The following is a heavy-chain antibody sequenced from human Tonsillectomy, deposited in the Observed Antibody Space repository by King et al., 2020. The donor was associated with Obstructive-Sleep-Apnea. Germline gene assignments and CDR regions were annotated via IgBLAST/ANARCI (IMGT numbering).Heavy chain of an antibody. D-gene: IGHD3-3*01. CDR2: IYYSGST. CDR1: GGSISSSSYY. J-gene: IGHJ6*02. CDR3: ARVPLITMFGVVIKICGMDV. V-gene: IGHV4-39*07. Sequence: QLQESGPGLVKPSETLSLTCTVSGGSISSSSYYWGWIRQPPGKGLEWIGSIYYSGSTYHNPSLKSRVTISVDTSKNQFSLKLSSVTAADTAVYHCARVPLITMFGVVIKICGMDVWGQGTTVTVSS.